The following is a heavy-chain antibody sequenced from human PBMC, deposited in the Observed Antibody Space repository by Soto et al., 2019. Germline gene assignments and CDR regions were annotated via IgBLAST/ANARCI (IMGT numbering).Heavy chain of an antibody. CDR1: GFTFSSYA. V-gene: IGHV3-23*01. CDR2: ISGSGGST. CDR3: AKDGGLRYFDWLTTRQDAYNWFDP. J-gene: IGHJ5*02. D-gene: IGHD3-9*01. Sequence: GGSLRLSCAASGFTFSSYAMSWVRQAPGKGLEWVSAISGSGGSTYYADSVKGRFTISRDNSKNTLYLQMNSLRAEDTAVYYCAKDGGLRYFDWLTTRQDAYNWFDPWGQGTLVTVSS.